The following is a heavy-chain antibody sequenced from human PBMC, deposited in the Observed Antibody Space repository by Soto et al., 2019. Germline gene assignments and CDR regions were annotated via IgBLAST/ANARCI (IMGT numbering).Heavy chain of an antibody. CDR1: GGSFSGYY. CDR3: ARRGVFFRGGSCPGYYYYYMDV. Sequence: PSETLSLTCAVYGGSFSGYYWSWIRQPPGKGLEWIGEINHSGSTNYNPSLKSRVTISVDTSKNQFSLKLSSVTAADKAVFYCARRGVFFRGGSCPGYYYYYMDVWGKGTTVTVSS. V-gene: IGHV4-34*01. CDR2: INHSGST. J-gene: IGHJ6*03. D-gene: IGHD2-15*01.